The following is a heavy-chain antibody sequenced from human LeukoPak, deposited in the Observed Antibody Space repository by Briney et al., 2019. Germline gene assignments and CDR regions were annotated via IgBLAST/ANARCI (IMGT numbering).Heavy chain of an antibody. CDR1: GVTFSDYA. CDR2: LSYGGTNK. J-gene: IGHJ3*01. V-gene: IGHV3-30-3*01. D-gene: IGHD3-3*01. CDR3: ARDRSGSANDAFDF. Sequence: PGRSLRLSCAASGVTFSDYAMHWVRQAPGKGLEWVAVLSYGGTNKYYADSVKGRFTISRDNSKNTMFLQMNSLRAEDTAVYHCARDRSGSANDAFDFWGQGTMVTVSS.